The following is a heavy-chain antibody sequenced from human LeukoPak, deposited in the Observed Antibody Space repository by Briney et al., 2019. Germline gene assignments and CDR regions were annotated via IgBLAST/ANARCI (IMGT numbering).Heavy chain of an antibody. V-gene: IGHV4-4*02. J-gene: IGHJ4*02. CDR1: GGSISSSNW. CDR2: IYHSGST. D-gene: IGHD6-13*01. Sequence: SETLSLTCAVSGGSISSSNWWSWVRQPPGKGLEWIGEIYHSGSTNYNPSLKSRVTISVDKSKNQFSLKLSSVTAADTAVYYCAKGKQVDSSSWDYFDYWGQGTLVTVSS. CDR3: AKGKQVDSSSWDYFDY.